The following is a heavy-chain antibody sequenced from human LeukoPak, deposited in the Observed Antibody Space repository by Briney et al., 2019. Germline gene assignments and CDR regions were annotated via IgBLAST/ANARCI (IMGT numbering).Heavy chain of an antibody. Sequence: GESLKISCKGSGYIFTSYWISWVRQMPGKGLEWMGRVDQRDSNTKYSPAFEGHVTFSADKSISTAFLQWSSLEASDTAVYYCARGGWLDDYWGQGTLVTVSS. V-gene: IGHV5-10-1*01. CDR3: ARGGWLDDY. CDR2: VDQRDSNT. D-gene: IGHD6-19*01. J-gene: IGHJ4*02. CDR1: GYIFTSYW.